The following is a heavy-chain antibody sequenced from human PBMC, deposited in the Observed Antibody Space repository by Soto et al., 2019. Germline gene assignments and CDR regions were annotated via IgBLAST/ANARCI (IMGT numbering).Heavy chain of an antibody. J-gene: IGHJ6*02. CDR2: IVVGSGNT. CDR3: AASRGKGYAYYYGMDV. V-gene: IGHV1-58*01. D-gene: IGHD2-2*01. Sequence: GASVKVSCKASGFTFTSSAVQWVRQARGQRLEWIGWIVVGSGNTNYAQKFQERVTITRDMSTSTAYMELSSLRSEDTAVYYCAASRGKGYAYYYGMDVWGQGTTVTVSS. CDR1: GFTFTSSA.